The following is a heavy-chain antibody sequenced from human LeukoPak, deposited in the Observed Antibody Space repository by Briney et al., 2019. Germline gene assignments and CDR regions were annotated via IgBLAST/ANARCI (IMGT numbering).Heavy chain of an antibody. J-gene: IGHJ4*02. CDR3: ARSQSSRQITIPKTRRYFDY. D-gene: IGHD3-10*01. CDR1: GFTFSSYD. V-gene: IGHV3-30*02. Sequence: GGSLRLSCAASGFTFSSYDMHWVRQAPGKGLEWVAFIWSDGTNKYYADSVKGRSTISRDNSKNTLFLQMNSLRAEDTAVYYCARSQSSRQITIPKTRRYFDYWGQGVLVTVSS. CDR2: IWSDGTNK.